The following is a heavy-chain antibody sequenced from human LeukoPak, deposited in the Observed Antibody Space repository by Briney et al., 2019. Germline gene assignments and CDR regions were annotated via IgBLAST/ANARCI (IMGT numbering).Heavy chain of an antibody. Sequence: PSETLSLTCTVSGASISSGDYYWTWIRQPPGKGLEWIGYIYDSGRTDFNPSLKSRVTISVDRSKNQFSLKLSSVTAADTAVYYCARHRRGYPAQRNWFDPWGQGTLVTVSS. D-gene: IGHD5-18*01. V-gene: IGHV4-30-2*01. CDR3: ARHRRGYPAQRNWFDP. J-gene: IGHJ5*02. CDR2: IYDSGRT. CDR1: GASISSGDYY.